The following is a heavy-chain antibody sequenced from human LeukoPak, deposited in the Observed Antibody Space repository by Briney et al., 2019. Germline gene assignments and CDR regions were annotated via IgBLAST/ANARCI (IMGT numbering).Heavy chain of an antibody. V-gene: IGHV3-30*02. D-gene: IGHD3-10*01. Sequence: GGSLRLSCDASGFTFSSYGMHWVRQAPGKGLEWVAFIRYDGSNKYYADSVKGRFTISRDNSKNTLYLQMNSLRAEDTAVYYCAKTGRDYYYYYYMDVWGKGTTVTVSS. J-gene: IGHJ6*03. CDR2: IRYDGSNK. CDR3: AKTGRDYYYYYYMDV. CDR1: GFTFSSYG.